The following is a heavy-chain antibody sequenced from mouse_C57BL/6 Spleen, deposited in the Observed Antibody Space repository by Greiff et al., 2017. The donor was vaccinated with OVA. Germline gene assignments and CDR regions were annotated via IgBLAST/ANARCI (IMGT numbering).Heavy chain of an antibody. CDR1: GYTFTSYW. Sequence: QVQLQQPGAELVMPGASVKLSCKASGYTFTSYWMHWVKQRPGQGLEWIGEIDPSDSYTNYNQKFKGKSTLTVDKSSSTAYMQLSSLTSEDSAIYYCAKKINLYAMDYWGQGTSVTVSS. J-gene: IGHJ4*01. V-gene: IGHV1-69*01. CDR3: AKKINLYAMDY. CDR2: IDPSDSYT. D-gene: IGHD2-4*01.